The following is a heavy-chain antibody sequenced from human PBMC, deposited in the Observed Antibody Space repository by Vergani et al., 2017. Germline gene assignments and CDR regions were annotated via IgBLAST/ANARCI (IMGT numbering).Heavy chain of an antibody. J-gene: IGHJ4*02. CDR3: ASSWGSSWYYFDY. D-gene: IGHD6-13*01. V-gene: IGHV1-69*04. CDR2: IIPILGIA. CDR1: GGTFSSYA. Sequence: QVQLVQSGAEVKKPGSSVKVSCKASGGTFSSYAISWVRQAPGQGLEWMGRIIPILGIANYAQKFQGRVTITADKSTSTAYMELSSLRAEDTAVYYCASSWGSSWYYFDYWGQGTLVTVSS.